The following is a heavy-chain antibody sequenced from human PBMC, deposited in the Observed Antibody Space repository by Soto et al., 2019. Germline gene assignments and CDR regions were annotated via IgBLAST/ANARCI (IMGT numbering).Heavy chain of an antibody. V-gene: IGHV3-9*01. CDR2: IRWTSGSI. Sequence: EVQLVESGGGLVQPGRSLRLSCAASGFTFDDYAMHWVRQAPGKGLERVSGIRWTSGSIGYADSVKGQFTISRDKAKNTLYLQQNSLRAEDAALYYCAKGRYSSGWYYFDYWGQGTLVTVSS. J-gene: IGHJ4*02. CDR1: GFTFDDYA. CDR3: AKGRYSSGWYYFDY. D-gene: IGHD6-19*01.